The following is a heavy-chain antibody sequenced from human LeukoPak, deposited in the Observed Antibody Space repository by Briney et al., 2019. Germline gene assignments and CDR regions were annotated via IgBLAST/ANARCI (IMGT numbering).Heavy chain of an antibody. V-gene: IGHV3-30*04. J-gene: IGHJ5*02. CDR2: ISYDGSNK. D-gene: IGHD6-13*01. Sequence: GGSLRLSCAASGFTFSSYAMHWVRQAPGKGLGWVAVISYDGSNKYYADSVKGRFTISRDNSKNTLYLQMNSLRAEDTAVYYCARSPLLSSSWYFNWFDPWGQGTLVTVSS. CDR3: ARSPLLSSSWYFNWFDP. CDR1: GFTFSSYA.